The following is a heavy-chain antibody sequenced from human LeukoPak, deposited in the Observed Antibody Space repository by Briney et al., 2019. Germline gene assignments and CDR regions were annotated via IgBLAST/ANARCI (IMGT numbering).Heavy chain of an antibody. V-gene: IGHV1-8*01. CDR2: INPNSGNT. CDR1: GYTFTSYD. J-gene: IGHJ5*02. Sequence: ASVKVSCKASGYTFTSYDINWVRQATGQGLEWMGWINPNSGNTGYAQKFQGRVTMTRNTSTSTAYMEVSSLRSEDTAVYYCARSRARKWELSTNWFDPWGQGTLVTVSS. D-gene: IGHD1-26*01. CDR3: ARSRARKWELSTNWFDP.